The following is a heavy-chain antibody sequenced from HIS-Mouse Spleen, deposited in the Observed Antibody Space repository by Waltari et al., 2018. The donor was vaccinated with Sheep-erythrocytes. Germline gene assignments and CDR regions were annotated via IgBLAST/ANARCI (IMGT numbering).Heavy chain of an antibody. CDR1: GFTFSSYG. Sequence: QVQLVESGGGVVQPGRSLRLSCAASGFTFSSYGMHLVRRAPCKGLEWVAVISYDGSNKYYADSVKGRFTISRDNSKNPLYLQMNSLRAEDTAVYYCAKVRTVNYWYFDLWGRGTLVTVSS. V-gene: IGHV3-30*18. CDR3: AKVRTVNYWYFDL. D-gene: IGHD1-1*01. J-gene: IGHJ2*01. CDR2: ISYDGSNK.